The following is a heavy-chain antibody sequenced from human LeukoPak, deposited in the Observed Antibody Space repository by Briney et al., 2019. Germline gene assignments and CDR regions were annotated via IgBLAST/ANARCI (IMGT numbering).Heavy chain of an antibody. J-gene: IGHJ4*02. V-gene: IGHV3-33*01. Sequence: GGSLRLSCAASGFTFSSYSMHWVRQAPGKGLEWVAVIWYDGSNKYYADSVKGRFTISRDNSKNTLYLQMNSLRAKDTAVYYCARGTIRDFDYWGQGTLVTVSS. D-gene: IGHD1-1*01. CDR2: IWYDGSNK. CDR1: GFTFSSYS. CDR3: ARGTIRDFDY.